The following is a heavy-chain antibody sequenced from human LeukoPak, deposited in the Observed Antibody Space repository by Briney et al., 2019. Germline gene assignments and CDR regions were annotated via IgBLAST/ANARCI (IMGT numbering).Heavy chain of an antibody. Sequence: PGGSLRLSCAASGFTFSNYGMHWVRQAPGKGLEWVAIMSCDGNKKYYADSVKGRFTISRDDSKNTLYLQMNSLRAEDTAVYYCAKVSGRGYFDSSGYYSPYFDYWGQGTLVAVSS. V-gene: IGHV3-30*18. J-gene: IGHJ4*02. CDR2: MSCDGNKK. CDR1: GFTFSNYG. CDR3: AKVSGRGYFDSSGYYSPYFDY. D-gene: IGHD3-22*01.